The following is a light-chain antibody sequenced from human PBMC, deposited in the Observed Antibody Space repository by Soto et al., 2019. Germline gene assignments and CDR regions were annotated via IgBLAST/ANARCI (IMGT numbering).Light chain of an antibody. CDR2: GAS. Sequence: ETVLTQSPGTLSLSPGERATLSCRATQSVNNDYLAWYQQRPGLAPRLLIYGASSRATGIPDRFSGSGSGTDFTLTISRLEPEDFAVYYCQQYGSSPITFGQGTRLEIK. CDR1: QSVNNDY. V-gene: IGKV3-20*01. J-gene: IGKJ5*01. CDR3: QQYGSSPIT.